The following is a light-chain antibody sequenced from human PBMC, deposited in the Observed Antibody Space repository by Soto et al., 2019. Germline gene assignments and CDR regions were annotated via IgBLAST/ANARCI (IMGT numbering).Light chain of an antibody. V-gene: IGKV4-1*01. Sequence: DIAMTQSPDSLAVSLGERATINCKSSQSVLYSSNNKNYLAWYQQKPGQPPKLLMYWASTRESGVPDRFSGSGSGTDFTLTISSLQTEDVAVYYCQQYYSTPLTFGQGTKVEIK. J-gene: IGKJ1*01. CDR2: WAS. CDR1: QSVLYSSNNKNY. CDR3: QQYYSTPLT.